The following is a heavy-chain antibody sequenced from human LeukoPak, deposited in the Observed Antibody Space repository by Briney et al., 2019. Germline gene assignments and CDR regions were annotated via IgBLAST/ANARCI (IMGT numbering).Heavy chain of an antibody. CDR1: GYTFTSYY. J-gene: IGHJ5*02. CDR3: ARSSREGYDFWSGWTPGNWFDP. CDR2: INPSGGST. V-gene: IGHV1-46*01. Sequence: GASVKVSCKASGYTFTSYYMHWVRQAPGQGLEWMGIINPSGGSTSYAQKFQGRVTMTRDTSTSTVYMELSSLRSEGTAVYYCARSSREGYDFWSGWTPGNWFDPWGQGTLVTVSS. D-gene: IGHD3-3*01.